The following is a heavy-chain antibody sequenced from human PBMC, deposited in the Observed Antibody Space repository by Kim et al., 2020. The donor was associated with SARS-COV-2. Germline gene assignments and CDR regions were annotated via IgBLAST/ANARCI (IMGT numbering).Heavy chain of an antibody. J-gene: IGHJ4*02. D-gene: IGHD1-26*01. Sequence: STNYNPSLKSRVTISEDTSKSQFSLEVSSVTAADTAVYYCARGVRGLLSYWGQGTLVTVSS. CDR2: ST. V-gene: IGHV4-34*01. CDR3: ARGVRGLLSY.